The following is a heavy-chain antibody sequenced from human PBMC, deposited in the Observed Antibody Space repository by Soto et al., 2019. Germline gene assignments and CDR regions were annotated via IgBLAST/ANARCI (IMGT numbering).Heavy chain of an antibody. Sequence: QVQLVESGGGVVQPGRSLRHSCAASGLTFSLYDIHWVRQAPGKGLEWVAVISYDGSNKYYADSVKGRFTISRDNSKNTLSMQMHSLRPEDTAVYHCAIIHSGSFGLDVWGQGTVVTFSS. CDR3: AIIHSGSFGLDV. CDR2: ISYDGSNK. D-gene: IGHD1-26*01. V-gene: IGHV3-30*03. J-gene: IGHJ3*01. CDR1: GLTFSLYD.